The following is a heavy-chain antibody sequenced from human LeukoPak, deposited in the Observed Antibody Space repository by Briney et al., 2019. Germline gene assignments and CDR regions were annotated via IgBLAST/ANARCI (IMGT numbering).Heavy chain of an antibody. D-gene: IGHD3-9*01. J-gene: IGHJ4*02. V-gene: IGHV5-10-1*01. CDR2: IDPSNSYT. CDR3: ARHADYHILTGFDY. CDR1: GYNFTNYW. Sequence: GESLQISCKGSGYNFTNYWISCVRQMPGKGLEWGGRIDPSNSYTNYSPPFQGHVTISADRSISTAYLQWNSLKASYTAMYYCARHADYHILTGFDYWGQGTLVTVS.